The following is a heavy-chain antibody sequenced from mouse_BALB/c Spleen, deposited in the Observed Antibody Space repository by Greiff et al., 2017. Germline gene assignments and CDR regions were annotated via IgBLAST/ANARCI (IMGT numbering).Heavy chain of an antibody. V-gene: IGHV3-2*02. CDR3: ARNYDYDGPLYYAMDY. CDR1: GYSITSDYA. CDR2: ISYSGST. J-gene: IGHJ4*01. Sequence: VQLKQSGPGLVKPSQSLSLTCTVTGYSITSDYAWNWIRQFPGNKLEWMGYISYSGSTSYNPSLKSRISITRDTSKNQFFLQLNSVTTEDTATYYCARNYDYDGPLYYAMDYWGQGTSVTVSS. D-gene: IGHD2-4*01.